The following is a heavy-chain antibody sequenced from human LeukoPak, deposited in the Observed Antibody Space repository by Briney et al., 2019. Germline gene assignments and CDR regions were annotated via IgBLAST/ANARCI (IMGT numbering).Heavy chain of an antibody. CDR2: ISGSGGGT. V-gene: IGHV3-23*01. Sequence: GGSLRLSCAASGFTFSSYAMSWVRQGPGKGLAWVSAISGSGGGTYYADSVKGRFTISRDNSKNTLYLQMNSLRAEDTAVYYCAKTVVRGVIKYYFDYWGQGTLVTVSS. J-gene: IGHJ4*02. CDR1: GFTFSSYA. D-gene: IGHD3-10*01. CDR3: AKTVVRGVIKYYFDY.